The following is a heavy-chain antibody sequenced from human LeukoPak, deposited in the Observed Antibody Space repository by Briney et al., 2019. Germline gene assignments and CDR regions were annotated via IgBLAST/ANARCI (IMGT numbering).Heavy chain of an antibody. V-gene: IGHV3-23*01. CDR3: AKEGPHRGSYYLNFDY. CDR2: ISPNDDGT. D-gene: IGHD1-26*01. J-gene: IGHJ4*02. Sequence: GGSLRLSCAASGFTFSNAWMTWVRQAPGKGLEWVSTISPNDDGTYYADSVKGRFAISRDNSKNTVYLQMNSLRVEDTAVYYCAKEGPHRGSYYLNFDYWGQGTLVTVSS. CDR1: GFTFSNAW.